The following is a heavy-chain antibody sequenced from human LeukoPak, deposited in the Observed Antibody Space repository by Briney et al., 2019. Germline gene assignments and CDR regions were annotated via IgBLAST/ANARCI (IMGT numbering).Heavy chain of an antibody. CDR1: GGSISIGYYY. J-gene: IGHJ4*02. V-gene: IGHV4-30-4*01. CDR2: ISYSRST. Sequence: PSETLSLTCTVSGGSISIGYYYWHWIRQPPGRGLEWIGYISYSRSTYYNPSVKSRVTISIDTSKNLFSLQLNSVTAADTAVYYCAGESSSYADYWGRGTLVTVSS. D-gene: IGHD3-22*01. CDR3: AGESSSYADY.